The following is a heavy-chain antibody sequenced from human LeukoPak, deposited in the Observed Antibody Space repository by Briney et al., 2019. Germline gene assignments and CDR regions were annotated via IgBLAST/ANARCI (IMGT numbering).Heavy chain of an antibody. CDR3: AKVSRYCSGGSCRPDYYYGMDV. CDR1: GSTFSSYG. J-gene: IGHJ6*04. V-gene: IGHV3-30*18. D-gene: IGHD2-15*01. CDR2: ISYDGSNK. Sequence: GGSLRLSCAASGSTFSSYGMHWVRQAPGKGLEWVAVISYDGSNKYYADSVKGRFTISRDNSKNTLYLQMNSLRAEDTAVYYCAKVSRYCSGGSCRPDYYYGMDVWGKGTTVTVSS.